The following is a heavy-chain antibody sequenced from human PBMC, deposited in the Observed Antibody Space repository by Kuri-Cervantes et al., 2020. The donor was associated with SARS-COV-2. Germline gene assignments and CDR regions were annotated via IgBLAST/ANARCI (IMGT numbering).Heavy chain of an antibody. CDR3: ARGSSSHRPFDY. D-gene: IGHD6-6*01. Sequence: ESLKISCAASGFTFSSYEMNWVRQAPGKGLEWIGSIYHSGSTYYNPSLKSRVTISVDTSKNQFSLKLSSVTAADTAVYYCARGSSSHRPFDYWGQGTLVTVSS. V-gene: IGHV4-38-2*01. CDR2: IYHSGST. J-gene: IGHJ4*02. CDR1: GFTFSSYE.